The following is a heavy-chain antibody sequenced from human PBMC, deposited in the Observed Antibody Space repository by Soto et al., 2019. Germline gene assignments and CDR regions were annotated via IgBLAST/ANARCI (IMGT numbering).Heavy chain of an antibody. D-gene: IGHD6-19*01. V-gene: IGHV1-2*02. CDR3: ARVSIAVFVYDY. Sequence: ASVKVSCKASGYTFTGYYMHWVRQAPGQGLEWMGWINPNSGGTNYAQKFQGRVTMTRDTSISTTYMELSRLRSDDTAVYYCARVSIAVFVYDYWRQGTLLTAPQ. CDR1: GYTFTGYY. J-gene: IGHJ4*02. CDR2: INPNSGGT.